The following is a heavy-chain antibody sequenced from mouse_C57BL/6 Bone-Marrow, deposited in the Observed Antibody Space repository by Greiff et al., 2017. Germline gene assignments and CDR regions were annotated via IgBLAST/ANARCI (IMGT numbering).Heavy chain of an antibody. V-gene: IGHV1-72*01. J-gene: IGHJ2*01. CDR1: GYTFTSYW. Sequence: QVQLQQPGAELVKPGASVKLSCKASGYTFTSYWMHWVKQRPGRGLEWIGRIDPNSGGTKYNEKFKSKATLTVDKPSSTAYMQLSSLTSADSAVYYCARLERRSFYYFDYWGQGATLTFSS. CDR3: ARLERRSFYYFDY. CDR2: IDPNSGGT.